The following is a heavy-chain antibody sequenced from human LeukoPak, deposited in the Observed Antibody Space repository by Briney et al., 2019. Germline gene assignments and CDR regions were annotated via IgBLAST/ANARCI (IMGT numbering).Heavy chain of an antibody. CDR2: INHSGST. V-gene: IGHV4-34*01. CDR1: GGSFSGYY. J-gene: IGHJ4*02. D-gene: IGHD3-10*01. CDR3: ARWITFGELLTRDY. Sequence: SETLSLTCAVYGGSFSGYYWSWIRQPPGKGQEWIGEINHSGSTNYNPSLKSRVTISVDTSKNQFSLKLSSVTAADTAVYYCARWITFGELLTRDYWGQGTLVTVSS.